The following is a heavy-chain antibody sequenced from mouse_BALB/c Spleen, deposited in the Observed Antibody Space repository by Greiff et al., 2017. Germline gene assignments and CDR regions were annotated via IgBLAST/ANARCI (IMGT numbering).Heavy chain of an antibody. V-gene: IGHV5-15*02. Sequence: EVKLVESGGGLVQPGGSRKLSCAASGFTFSDYGMAWVRQAPGKGPEWVAFISNLAYSIYYADTVTGRFTISRENAKNTLYLEMSSLRSEDTAMYYCARDRGEMDYWGQGTSFTVSS. CDR2: ISNLAYSI. CDR1: GFTFSDYG. CDR3: ARDRGEMDY. D-gene: IGHD3-3*01. J-gene: IGHJ4*01.